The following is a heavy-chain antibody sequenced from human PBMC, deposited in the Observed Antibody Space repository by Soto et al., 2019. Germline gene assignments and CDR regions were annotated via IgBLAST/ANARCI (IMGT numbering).Heavy chain of an antibody. V-gene: IGHV1-8*01. CDR2: MNPNSGNT. D-gene: IGHD3-9*01. CDR1: GSTFTSYD. Sequence: ASVKVSCKASGSTFTSYDVNWVRQATGQGLEWMGWMNPNSGNTGYAQKFQGRVTMTRNTSISTAYMELSSLRSEDTAVYYCARRPTQYYDILTGYPYYYGMDVWGQGTTVTVSS. J-gene: IGHJ6*02. CDR3: ARRPTQYYDILTGYPYYYGMDV.